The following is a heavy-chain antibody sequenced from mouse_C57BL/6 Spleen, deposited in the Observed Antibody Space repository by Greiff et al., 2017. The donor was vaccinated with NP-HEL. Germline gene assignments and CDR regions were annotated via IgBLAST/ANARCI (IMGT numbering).Heavy chain of an antibody. Sequence: EVKVEESGGGLVKPGGSLKLSCAASGFTFSSYAMSWVRQTPEKRLEWVATISDGGSYTYYPDNVKGRFTISRDNAKNNLYLQMSHLKSEDTAMYYCARGSACWFAYWGQGTLVTVSA. CDR1: GFTFSSYA. CDR2: ISDGGSYT. CDR3: ARGSACWFAY. V-gene: IGHV5-4*03. J-gene: IGHJ3*01.